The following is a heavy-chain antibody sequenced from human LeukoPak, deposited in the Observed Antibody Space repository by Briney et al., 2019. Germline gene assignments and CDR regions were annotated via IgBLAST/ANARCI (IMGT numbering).Heavy chain of an antibody. CDR3: ARLGAAAGTRDY. D-gene: IGHD6-13*01. Sequence: CIRYIYYSGSTNYNPSLKSRVTISVDTSKNQFSLKLSSVTAADTAVYYCARLGAAAGTRDYWGQGTLVTVSS. CDR2: IYYSGST. J-gene: IGHJ4*02. V-gene: IGHV4-59*08.